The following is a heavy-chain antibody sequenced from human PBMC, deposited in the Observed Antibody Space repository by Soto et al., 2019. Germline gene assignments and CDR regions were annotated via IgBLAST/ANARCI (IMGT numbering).Heavy chain of an antibody. V-gene: IGHV5-51*01. J-gene: IGHJ6*03. Sequence: GESRKISCKGSGYSFTSYWIGWVRQMPGKGLEWMGIIYPGDSDTRYSPPFQGQVTISADKSISTAYLQWSSLKASDTAMYYCARLGGYDFPYYYYYYMDVWGKGTTVTVSS. CDR1: GYSFTSYW. CDR3: ARLGGYDFPYYYYYYMDV. CDR2: IYPGDSDT. D-gene: IGHD5-12*01.